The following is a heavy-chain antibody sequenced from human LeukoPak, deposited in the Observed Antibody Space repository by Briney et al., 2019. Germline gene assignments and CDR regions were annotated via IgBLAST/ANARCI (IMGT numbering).Heavy chain of an antibody. V-gene: IGHV3-11*04. CDR1: GITFSDYY. J-gene: IGHJ4*02. CDR3: ARAAGSGWYFFDY. CDR2: LSSSGSTI. D-gene: IGHD6-19*01. Sequence: GGSLRLSCVASGITFSDYYMSWIRQAPGKGLQWVSYLSSSGSTIYYADSVKGRFTISRDNAKNSLYLQMNSLRAEDTAVYYCARAAGSGWYFFDYWGQGTLVTVSS.